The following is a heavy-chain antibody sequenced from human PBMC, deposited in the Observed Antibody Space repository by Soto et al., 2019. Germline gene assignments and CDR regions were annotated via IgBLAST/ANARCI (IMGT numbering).Heavy chain of an antibody. CDR1: GFTFSDYY. J-gene: IGHJ6*03. D-gene: IGHD3-3*01. V-gene: IGHV3-11*01. Sequence: GGSLRLSCAASGFTFSDYYMSWIRQAPGKGLEWVSYISSSGSTIYYADSVKGRFTISRDNAKNSLYLQMNSLRAEDTAVYYCARDGTNVRFLEWSPWYMDVWGKGTTVTVSS. CDR2: ISSSGSTI. CDR3: ARDGTNVRFLEWSPWYMDV.